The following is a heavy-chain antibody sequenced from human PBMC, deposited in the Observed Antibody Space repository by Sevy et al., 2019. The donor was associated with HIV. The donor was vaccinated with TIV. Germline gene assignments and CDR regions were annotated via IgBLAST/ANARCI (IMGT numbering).Heavy chain of an antibody. CDR1: EFTVSSNY. J-gene: IGHJ4*02. V-gene: IGHV3-53*01. Sequence: GGSLRLSCAASEFTVSSNYMSWVRQAPGKGLEWVSVIYSGGSTYYADSVKGRFTISRDNSKNTLYLQMNSLRAEDTAVYYCARGYGYSYGRWFGYFDYWGQGTLVTVSS. CDR3: ARGYGYSYGRWFGYFDY. CDR2: IYSGGST. D-gene: IGHD5-18*01.